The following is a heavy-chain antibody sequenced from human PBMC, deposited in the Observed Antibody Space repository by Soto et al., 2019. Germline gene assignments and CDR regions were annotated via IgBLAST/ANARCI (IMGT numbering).Heavy chain of an antibody. V-gene: IGHV1-18*01. Sequence: ASVKVSCKASGYTFTSYGISWVRQAPGQGLEWMGWISAYNGNTNYAQKLQGRVTMTTDTSTSTAYMELSSLRSEDTAVYYCARGQRYSLPGDFDYWGQGTLVTVSS. J-gene: IGHJ4*02. CDR2: ISAYNGNT. CDR3: ARGQRYSLPGDFDY. D-gene: IGHD6-13*01. CDR1: GYTFTSYG.